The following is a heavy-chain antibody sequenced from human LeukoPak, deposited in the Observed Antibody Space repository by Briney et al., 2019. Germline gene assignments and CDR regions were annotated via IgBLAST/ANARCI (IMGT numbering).Heavy chain of an antibody. CDR3: ARVMLGTVALDY. CDR1: RFTFTTYA. V-gene: IGHV3-30*04. D-gene: IGHD4-23*01. J-gene: IGHJ4*02. CDR2: ISYDGSNK. Sequence: GRSLRLSCAASRFTFTTYAMHWVRQAPGKGLEWVAVISYDGSNKYYADSVKGRFTFSRDNSKHTLYLQMNSLRVEDTAVYYCARVMLGTVALDYWGQGTLVTVSS.